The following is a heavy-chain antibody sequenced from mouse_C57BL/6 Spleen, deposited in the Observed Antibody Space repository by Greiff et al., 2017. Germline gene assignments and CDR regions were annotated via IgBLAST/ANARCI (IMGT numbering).Heavy chain of an antibody. CDR1: GFTFSDYY. V-gene: IGHV5-12*01. CDR3: ARGDYTSSGPSGFAY. J-gene: IGHJ3*01. D-gene: IGHD2-4*01. CDR2: ISTGGGST. Sequence: EVQLVESGGGLVQPGASLKLSCAASGFTFSDYYMYWVRQTPEKRLEWVAYISTGGGSTYYPDTVKGKFTIARDNAKNTLYLQMSRLKSENTAMYYCARGDYTSSGPSGFAYWGQGTLVTVSA.